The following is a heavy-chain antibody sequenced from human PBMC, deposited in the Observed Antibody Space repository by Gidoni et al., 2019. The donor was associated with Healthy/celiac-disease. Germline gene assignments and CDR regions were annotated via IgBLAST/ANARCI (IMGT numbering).Heavy chain of an antibody. CDR3: ATPLYDILTGYYRENDY. CDR2: ISSSSSYI. V-gene: IGHV3-21*01. CDR1: GFPFSSYS. D-gene: IGHD3-9*01. J-gene: IGHJ4*02. Sequence: EVQLVESGGGLVKPGGSLRLSCAASGFPFSSYSMNWVRQAPGKGLEWVSSISSSSSYIYYADSVKGRFTISRDNAKNSLYLQMNSLRAEDTAVYYCATPLYDILTGYYRENDYWGQGTLVTVSS.